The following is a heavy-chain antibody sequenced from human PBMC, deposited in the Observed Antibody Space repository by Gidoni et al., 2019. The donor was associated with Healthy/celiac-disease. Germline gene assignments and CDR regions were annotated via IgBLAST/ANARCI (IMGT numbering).Heavy chain of an antibody. V-gene: IGHV4-39*01. Sequence: QLQLQESGPGLVKPSETLTLTCSVSGDSLSSSRDYWGWIRQSPGKGLQWIGSMYYSGRTFQNPSLESRITILVDTSKNQFSLKLSSVTAADTAVYYCARTPDYDFWSGNYKNYFDPWGQGILVTVSS. D-gene: IGHD3-3*01. CDR2: MYYSGRT. CDR3: ARTPDYDFWSGNYKNYFDP. CDR1: GDSLSSSRDY. J-gene: IGHJ5*02.